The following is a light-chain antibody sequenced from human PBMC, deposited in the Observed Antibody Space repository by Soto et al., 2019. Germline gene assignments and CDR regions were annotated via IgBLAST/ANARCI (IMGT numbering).Light chain of an antibody. CDR3: QQYNSWPPYT. CDR2: GAS. J-gene: IGKJ2*01. Sequence: EIVMTQSPATLSVSPGERATLSCRASQSVSSNLAWYQQNPGQAPRLVIYGASTRATGIPARFSGSGSGTEFTLTISSLQSEDSAVYYCQQYNSWPPYTFGQGTKLEIK. CDR1: QSVSSN. V-gene: IGKV3-15*01.